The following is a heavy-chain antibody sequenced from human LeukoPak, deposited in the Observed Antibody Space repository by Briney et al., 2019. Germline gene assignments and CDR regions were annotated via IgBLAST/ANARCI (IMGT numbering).Heavy chain of an antibody. D-gene: IGHD3-3*01. CDR3: ASTPSYYDFWSGYYKQNGFDP. Sequence: SHSPSPARSVFGASTIINTSWWGCTSPQPRKWLEWVGCFLFTGPTFYSPSRKSRVTISVDTSKNQFSLKLSSVSAADPAVYYCASTPSYYDFWSGYYKQNGFDPWGQGTLVTVSS. CDR2: FLFTGPT. CDR1: GASTIINTSW. V-gene: IGHV4-39*01. J-gene: IGHJ5*02.